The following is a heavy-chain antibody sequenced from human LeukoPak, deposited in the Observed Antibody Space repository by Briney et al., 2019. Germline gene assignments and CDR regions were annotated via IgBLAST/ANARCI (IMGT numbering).Heavy chain of an antibody. V-gene: IGHV3-21*04. CDR2: ISSSSSYI. D-gene: IGHD6-13*01. CDR3: AKDIGGGGQQLADY. J-gene: IGHJ4*02. CDR1: GFTFSSYS. Sequence: PGGSLRLSCAASGFTFSSYSMNWVRQAPGKGLEWVSSISSSSSYIYYADSVKGRFTISRDNAKNSLYLQMNSLRAEDTALYYCAKDIGGGGQQLADYWGQGTLVTVSS.